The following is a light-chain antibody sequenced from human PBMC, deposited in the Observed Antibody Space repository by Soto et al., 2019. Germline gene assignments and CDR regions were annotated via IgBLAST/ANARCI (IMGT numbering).Light chain of an antibody. CDR2: EVS. Sequence: QSVLTQPASVSGCPGQSITISCTGTSSDVGGYNYVSWYQQHPGKAPKLMIYEVSNRPSGVSNRFSGSKSGNTASLTISGLQAEDEADYYCSSYTSSSTLFVFGTGTKVTV. CDR1: SSDVGGYNY. V-gene: IGLV2-14*01. CDR3: SSYTSSSTLFV. J-gene: IGLJ1*01.